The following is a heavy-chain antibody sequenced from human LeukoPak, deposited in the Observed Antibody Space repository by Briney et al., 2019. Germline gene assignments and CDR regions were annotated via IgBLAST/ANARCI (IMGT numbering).Heavy chain of an antibody. CDR1: GGSISSYY. D-gene: IGHD3-3*01. CDR3: ARGRGYSEDWFDP. V-gene: IGHV4-4*07. CDR2: IFSSGST. J-gene: IGHJ5*02. Sequence: PSETLSLTCTVSGGSISSYYWNWIRQPAGKGLEWIGRIFSSGSTNYNPSLKSRVTMSVDTSKNHFSLKLSSVIAADTAVYYCARGRGYSEDWFDPWGQGTLVTVSS.